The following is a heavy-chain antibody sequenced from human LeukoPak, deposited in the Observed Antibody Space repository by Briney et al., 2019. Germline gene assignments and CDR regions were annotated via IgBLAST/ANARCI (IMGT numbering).Heavy chain of an antibody. CDR3: ARSPDDVSLDY. CDR2: IYPGDSDT. D-gene: IGHD1-14*01. V-gene: IGHV5-51*01. CDR1: GYSFTSYW. J-gene: IGHJ4*02. Sequence: GASLQISCKGSGYSFTSYWIGWVRQLPGKGLEWMGIIYPGDSDTRYSPSFQGQVTISADKSISTAYLQWSSLKASDTAMYYCARSPDDVSLDYWGQGTLVTVSS.